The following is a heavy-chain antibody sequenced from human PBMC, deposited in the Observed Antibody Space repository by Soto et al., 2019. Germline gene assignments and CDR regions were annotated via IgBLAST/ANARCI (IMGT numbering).Heavy chain of an antibody. D-gene: IGHD4-17*01. CDR2: ISYDGSNK. CDR3: AKATFGHYGGVCDY. CDR1: GFTLSSYG. V-gene: IGHV3-30*18. J-gene: IGHJ4*02. Sequence: GGTLRLSCAASGFTLSSYGMHWVRQAPGKGLEWVAVISYDGSNKYYADSVRGRFTISRDNSKNTLYLQMNSLRAEDTAVYYFAKATFGHYGGVCDYWGQGTLVTVSS.